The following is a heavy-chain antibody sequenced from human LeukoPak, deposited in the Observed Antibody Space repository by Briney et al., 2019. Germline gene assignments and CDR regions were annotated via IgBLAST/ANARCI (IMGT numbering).Heavy chain of an antibody. CDR2: ISYDGSNK. CDR1: GFTFSSYA. CDR3: AKEQDITYYYGSGSYPFDY. J-gene: IGHJ4*02. Sequence: GGSLRLSCAASGFTFSSYAMTWVRQAPGKGLEWVAVISYDGSNKYYADSVKGRFTISRDNSKNTLYLQMNSLRAEDTAVYYCAKEQDITYYYGSGSYPFDYWGQGTLVTVSS. D-gene: IGHD3-10*01. V-gene: IGHV3-30*18.